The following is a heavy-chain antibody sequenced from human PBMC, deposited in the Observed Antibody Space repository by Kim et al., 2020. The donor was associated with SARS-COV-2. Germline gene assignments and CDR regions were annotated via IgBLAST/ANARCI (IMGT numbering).Heavy chain of an antibody. CDR2: VYHSGST. V-gene: IGHV4-39*01. CDR1: SGSISSSFNY. Sequence: SETLSLTCTVSSGSISSSFNYWGWIRQPPGKGLEWIGSVYHSGSTNDSPSLKSRVTVSVDTSKNQFSLKVTSVTAADTAVYFCARLPHDSSGYVDCWGQGILVTVSS. CDR3: ARLPHDSSGYVDC. J-gene: IGHJ4*02. D-gene: IGHD3-22*01.